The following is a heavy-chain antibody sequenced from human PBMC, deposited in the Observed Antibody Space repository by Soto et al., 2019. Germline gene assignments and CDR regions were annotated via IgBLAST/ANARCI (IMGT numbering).Heavy chain of an antibody. Sequence: PGGSLRLSCAASGFTFSSYEMNWVRQAPGKGLEWVSYISSSGSTIYYADSVEGRFTISRDNAKNSLYLQMNSLRAEDTAVYYCARVGGHYDILTGYYPDAAFDIWGQGTMVTVSS. CDR1: GFTFSSYE. D-gene: IGHD3-9*01. J-gene: IGHJ3*02. CDR2: ISSSGSTI. V-gene: IGHV3-48*03. CDR3: ARVGGHYDILTGYYPDAAFDI.